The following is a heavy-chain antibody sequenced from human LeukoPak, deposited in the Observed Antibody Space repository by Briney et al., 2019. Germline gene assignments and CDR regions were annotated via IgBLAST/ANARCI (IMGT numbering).Heavy chain of an antibody. CDR2: INHSGST. Sequence: PSETLSLTCAVYGGSFSGYYWSWIRQPPGKGLEWIGEINHSGSTNYNPSLKCRVTISVDTSKNQFSLKLSSVTAADTAVYYCARDPYYYGSGSYFDYWGQGTLVTVSS. CDR3: ARDPYYYGSGSYFDY. V-gene: IGHV4-34*01. J-gene: IGHJ4*02. D-gene: IGHD3-10*01. CDR1: GGSFSGYY.